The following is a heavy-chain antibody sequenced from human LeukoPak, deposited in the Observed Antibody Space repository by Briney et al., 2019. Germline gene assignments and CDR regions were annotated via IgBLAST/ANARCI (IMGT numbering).Heavy chain of an antibody. CDR2: IYYSGST. CDR1: GFTFSSYS. J-gene: IGHJ4*02. Sequence: GSLRLSCAASGFTFSSYSMMWIRQPPGKGLEWIGYIYYSGSTNYSPSLKSRVTISVDTSKNQFSLKLSSVTAADTAVYYCASSGSFRQQLIKWGQGTLVTVSS. D-gene: IGHD6-13*01. CDR3: ASSGSFRQQLIK. V-gene: IGHV4-59*01.